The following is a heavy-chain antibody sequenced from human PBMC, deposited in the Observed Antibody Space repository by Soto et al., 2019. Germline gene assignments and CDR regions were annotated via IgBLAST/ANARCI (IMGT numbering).Heavy chain of an antibody. J-gene: IGHJ5*02. CDR3: ARPKGGVSGFLVFGP. V-gene: IGHV1-18*01. Sequence: ASVKVSCKASGYTFTSYGISWVRQAPGQGLEWIGRISAYNGNTNYAQKLQGRVTMRTDASTRTSYMELRSLRFDDTALYYCARPKGGVSGFLVFGPWGLGTLVTVYS. CDR2: ISAYNGNT. D-gene: IGHD6-19*01. CDR1: GYTFTSYG.